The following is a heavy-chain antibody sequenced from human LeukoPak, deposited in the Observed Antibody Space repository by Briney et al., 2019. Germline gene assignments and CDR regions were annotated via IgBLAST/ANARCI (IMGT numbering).Heavy chain of an antibody. CDR1: GFTFSSYE. V-gene: IGHV3-48*03. CDR3: ARGQYRTGVFDY. CDR2: ISSSGSTI. Sequence: PGGSLRLSCAASGFTFSSYEMNWVRQAPGKGLEWVSYISSSGSTIYYADSVKGRFTISRDNTKNSLYLQMNSLRAEDTAVYYCARGQYRTGVFDYWGQGTLVTVSS. D-gene: IGHD6-6*01. J-gene: IGHJ4*02.